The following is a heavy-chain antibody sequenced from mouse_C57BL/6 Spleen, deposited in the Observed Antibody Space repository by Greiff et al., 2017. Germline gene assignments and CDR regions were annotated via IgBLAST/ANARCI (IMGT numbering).Heavy chain of an antibody. CDR3: ASYYGSYYAMDY. D-gene: IGHD1-1*01. J-gene: IGHJ4*01. CDR1: GYTFTSYW. Sequence: QVQLQHPGAELVKPGASVKLSCKASGYTFTSYWMQWVKQRPGQGLEWIGEIDPSDSYTNYNQKFKGKATLTVDTSSSTAYMQLSSLTSEDSAVYYCASYYGSYYAMDYWGQGTSVTVSS. V-gene: IGHV1-50*01. CDR2: IDPSDSYT.